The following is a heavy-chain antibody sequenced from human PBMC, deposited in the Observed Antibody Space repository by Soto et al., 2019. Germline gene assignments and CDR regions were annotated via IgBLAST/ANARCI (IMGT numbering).Heavy chain of an antibody. CDR1: GDSISSFY. CDR2: IFSSGST. V-gene: IGHV4-59*01. D-gene: IGHD2-2*01. J-gene: IGHJ4*02. CDR3: ARVGYCSSTPCWPIGYFEY. Sequence: QVQLQESGPGLVKPSETLSLTCTVSGDSISSFYWTWIRQPPGKGREWVGYIFSSGSTNYNPSPKSRLTISVATSENQFSLKLTSVTAADTAVYYCARVGYCSSTPCWPIGYFEYWGQGTLVTVSS.